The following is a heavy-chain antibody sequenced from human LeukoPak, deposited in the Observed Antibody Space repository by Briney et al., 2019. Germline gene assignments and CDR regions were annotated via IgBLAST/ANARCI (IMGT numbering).Heavy chain of an antibody. J-gene: IGHJ4*02. D-gene: IGHD1-26*01. CDR1: GGSFSGYY. Sequence: KPSETLSLTCAVYGGSFSGYYWSWIRQPPGQGLEWIGEINHSESTNYNPSLKSRVTISVDTSKNQFSLKLSSVTAADTAVYYCARGEVGATTPGFDYWGQGTLASVSS. CDR2: INHSEST. CDR3: ARGEVGATTPGFDY. V-gene: IGHV4-34*01.